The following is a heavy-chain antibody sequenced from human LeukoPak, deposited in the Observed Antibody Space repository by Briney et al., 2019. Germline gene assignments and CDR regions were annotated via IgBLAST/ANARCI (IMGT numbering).Heavy chain of an antibody. CDR1: GYTFSNHW. CDR3: ARDHSGKWGLFSGWWFDP. J-gene: IGHJ5*02. V-gene: IGHV1-46*01. Sequence: ASVKVSCKASGYTFSNHWMHWVRQVPGQGLEWMGVINANGGSTIYAQKFHGRITLTRDMSTTSVYMEVTSLRSEDTAVYYCARDHSGKWGLFSGWWFDPWGQGTLVTVSS. D-gene: IGHD3-10*01. CDR2: INANGGST.